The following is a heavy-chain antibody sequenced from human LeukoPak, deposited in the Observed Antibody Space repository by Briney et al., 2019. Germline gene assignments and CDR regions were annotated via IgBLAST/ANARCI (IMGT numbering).Heavy chain of an antibody. Sequence: SETLSLTCAVSGVAISRSGYAWSWIRQPPGKGLEWIGEINHIGSTNYNPSLKSRVTISVDTSKNQFSLKLSSVTAADTAVYYCARAPVLRYFDWLASDSFDYWGQGTLVTVSS. V-gene: IGHV4-30-2*01. CDR1: GVAISRSGYA. CDR3: ARAPVLRYFDWLASDSFDY. D-gene: IGHD3-9*01. J-gene: IGHJ4*02. CDR2: INHIGST.